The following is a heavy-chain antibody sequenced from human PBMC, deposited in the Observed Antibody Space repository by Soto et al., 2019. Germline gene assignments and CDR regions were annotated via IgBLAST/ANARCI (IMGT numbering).Heavy chain of an antibody. CDR3: ARTLDYGHMDV. V-gene: IGHV4-4*09. Sequence: QVQMQESGPGLVKPSETLSLTCTVSGDSVRNQYWSWIRRPPGRGLEWIGYIYRSGSTKYNPSLKSRLTISVDTSKNQFSLTLSSVTAADTAVYYFARTLDYGHMDVWGKGTTVTVSS. D-gene: IGHD3-16*01. CDR1: GDSVRNQY. J-gene: IGHJ6*03. CDR2: IYRSGST.